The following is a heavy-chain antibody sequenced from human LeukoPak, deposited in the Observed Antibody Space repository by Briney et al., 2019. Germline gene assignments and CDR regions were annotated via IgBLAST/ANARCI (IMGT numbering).Heavy chain of an antibody. D-gene: IGHD2-15*01. CDR3: ARVMGCSGGSCCSPYYVDY. Sequence: SETLSLTCTVSGGSISSYYWSWIRQPPGKGLEWIGYIYYSGSTNYNPSLKSRVTISVDTSKNQFSLKLSSVTAADTAVYYCARVMGCSGGSCCSPYYVDYWGQGTLVTVSS. V-gene: IGHV4-59*01. CDR1: GGSISSYY. CDR2: IYYSGST. J-gene: IGHJ4*02.